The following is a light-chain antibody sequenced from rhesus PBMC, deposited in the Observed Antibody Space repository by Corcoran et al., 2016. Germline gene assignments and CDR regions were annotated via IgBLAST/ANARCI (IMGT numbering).Light chain of an antibody. CDR3: HQYYSIPYS. CDR1: QDITND. CDR2: EAS. Sequence: DIQMTQSPSSLSASVGDRVTITCRASQDITNDLAWYHQKPGETPKFLIYEASSLRSGSPSRFSGSGSGTDFTFTISSLHSEDVASFYCHQYYSIPYSFGQGTKVEIK. V-gene: IGKV1-25*01. J-gene: IGKJ2*01.